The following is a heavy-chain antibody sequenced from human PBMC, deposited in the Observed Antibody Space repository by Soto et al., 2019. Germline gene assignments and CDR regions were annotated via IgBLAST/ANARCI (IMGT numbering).Heavy chain of an antibody. D-gene: IGHD3-22*01. CDR2: IIPLFGTA. J-gene: IGHJ4*02. V-gene: IGHV1-69*12. CDR3: ARGTGDSRAYYYVY. CDR1: GGTFSSYA. Sequence: QVQLVQSGAEVKKPGSSVKVSCKASGGTFSSYAISWVRQAPGQGLEWMGGIIPLFGTANYAQKFQGRVTITADESTSTAYMELSNLRSEDTAVYNCARGTGDSRAYYYVYWGQGTRVTVSS.